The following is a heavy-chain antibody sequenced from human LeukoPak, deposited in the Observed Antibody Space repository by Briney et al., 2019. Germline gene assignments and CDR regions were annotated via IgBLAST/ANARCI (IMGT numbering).Heavy chain of an antibody. CDR2: ISYSGST. V-gene: IGHV4-31*03. Sequence: SETLSLTCTVSGGSISSGGYYWSCVRQHPGKGLEWIGYISYSGSTYYNPSLKSRVTISVDTSKNQSSLKLSSVTAADTAVYYCARTSAAGTGDYWGQGTLVTVSS. D-gene: IGHD6-13*01. CDR1: GGSISSGGYY. J-gene: IGHJ4*02. CDR3: ARTSAAGTGDY.